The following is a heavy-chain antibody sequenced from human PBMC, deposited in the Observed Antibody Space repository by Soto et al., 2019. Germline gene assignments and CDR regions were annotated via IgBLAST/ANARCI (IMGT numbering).Heavy chain of an antibody. J-gene: IGHJ5*02. CDR2: INSDGSRT. CDR3: ARSSCNEQNWFAP. CDR1: GVSFSGYW. Sequence: EVQLVESGGDLVQPGGALRLSCAASGVSFSGYWMHRVRHTPGKGLIWLSRINSDGSRTNYADSVRGRFTISRDNAKNTVHLQMNSLTVEDTAVYYCARSSCNEQNWFAPWGQGTLVTVTP. D-gene: IGHD2-2*01. V-gene: IGHV3-74*01.